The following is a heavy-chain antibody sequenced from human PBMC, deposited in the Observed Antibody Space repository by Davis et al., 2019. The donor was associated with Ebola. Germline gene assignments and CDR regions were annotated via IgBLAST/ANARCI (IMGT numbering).Heavy chain of an antibody. V-gene: IGHV4-34*01. CDR2: INHSGST. Sequence: SETLSLTCAVYGGSFSGYYWSWIRQPPGKGLEWIGEINHSGSTNYNPSLKSRVTISVDTSKNQFSLKLSSVTAADTAVYYCAGWGGMAYGMDVWGQGTTVTVSS. D-gene: IGHD3-16*01. CDR3: AGWGGMAYGMDV. J-gene: IGHJ6*02. CDR1: GGSFSGYY.